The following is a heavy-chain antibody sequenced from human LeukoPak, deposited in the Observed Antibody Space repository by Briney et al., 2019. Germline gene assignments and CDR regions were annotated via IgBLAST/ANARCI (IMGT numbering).Heavy chain of an antibody. CDR2: ISGSGGST. CDR1: GFTFSSYA. V-gene: IGHV3-23*01. J-gene: IGHJ4*02. Sequence: GGSLRLSCAASGFTFSSYAMSWVRQAPGKGLEWVSAISGSGGSTYYADSVKGRFTISRDNSKNTLYLQMNSLRAEDTAVYHCATPNVDTAMVFGYWGQGTLVTVSS. D-gene: IGHD5-18*01. CDR3: ATPNVDTAMVFGY.